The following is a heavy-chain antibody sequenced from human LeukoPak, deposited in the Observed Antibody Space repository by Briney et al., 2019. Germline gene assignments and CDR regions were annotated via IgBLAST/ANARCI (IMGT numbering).Heavy chain of an antibody. V-gene: IGHV1-69*13. J-gene: IGHJ6*02. D-gene: IGHD2-2*01. Sequence: ASVKVSCKASGGTFSSYAISWVRQAPGQGLEWMGGIIPIFGTANYAQKFQGRVTITADESTSTAYMELSSLRSEDTAVYYCARVVSPDYYYYGMDVRGQGTTVTVSS. CDR3: ARVVSPDYYYYGMDV. CDR2: IIPIFGTA. CDR1: GGTFSSYA.